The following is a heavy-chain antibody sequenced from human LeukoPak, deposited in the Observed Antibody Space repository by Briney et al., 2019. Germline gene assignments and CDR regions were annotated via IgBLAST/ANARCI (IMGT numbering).Heavy chain of an antibody. CDR2: IYSGGST. J-gene: IGHJ6*03. D-gene: IGHD5-18*01. V-gene: IGHV3-53*01. CDR3: ARLGSSYGYVYYYYMDV. CDR1: GFTFSSNY. Sequence: GGSLRLSCAASGFTFSSNYMSWVRQAPGKGLEWVSIIYSGGSTYYADSVKGRFTLSRDNSKNTLYLQMNSLRAEDTAVYYCARLGSSYGYVYYYYMDVWGKGTTVTISS.